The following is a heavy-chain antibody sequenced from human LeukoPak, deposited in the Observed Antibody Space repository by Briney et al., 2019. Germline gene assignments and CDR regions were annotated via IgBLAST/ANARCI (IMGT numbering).Heavy chain of an antibody. CDR1: GFTFSSYG. Sequence: GGSLRLSCAASGFTFSSYGMHWVRQAPGKGLEWAAVISYDGSYKYYADSVKGRFTISRDNSKNTLYLQMNSLRAEDTAVYYCAKVGDYGDYALDYWGQGTLVTVSS. CDR3: AKVGDYGDYALDY. D-gene: IGHD4-17*01. J-gene: IGHJ4*02. CDR2: ISYDGSYK. V-gene: IGHV3-30*18.